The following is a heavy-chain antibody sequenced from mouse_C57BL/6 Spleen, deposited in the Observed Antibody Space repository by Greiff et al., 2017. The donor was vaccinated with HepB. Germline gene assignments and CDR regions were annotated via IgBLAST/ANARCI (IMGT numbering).Heavy chain of an antibody. V-gene: IGHV1-87*01. CDR3: SEDSAVYYCASGEYPAWFAY. CDR2: GQGLEWIG. J-gene: IGHJ3*01. Sequence: QVQLQQSGPELARPWASVKISCQAFYTFFRRLHFAIRDTNYWRQWVKQRPGQGLEWIGANYPGNGDTSYNQKFKGKATLTADKSSSTAYMQLSSVTSEDSAVYYCASGEYPAWFAYWGQGTLVTVSA. CDR1: YTFFRRLH. D-gene: IGHD5-1*01.